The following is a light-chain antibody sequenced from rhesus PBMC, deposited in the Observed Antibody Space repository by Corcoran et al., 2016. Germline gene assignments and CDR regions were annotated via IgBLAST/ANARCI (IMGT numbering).Light chain of an antibody. J-gene: IGLJ1*01. CDR3: CSYTTSSTFI. CDR1: SSDVGGYNY. V-gene: IGLV2S7*01. CDR2: GVS. Sequence: QAAPTQPPSVSGSPGQSVTISCTGTSSDVGGYNYVSWYQQHPGKAPKLMIYGVSKRTSGVSDRFSGSNSGNTASLTISGLQAEDGADYYCCSYTTSSTFIFGAGTRLTVL.